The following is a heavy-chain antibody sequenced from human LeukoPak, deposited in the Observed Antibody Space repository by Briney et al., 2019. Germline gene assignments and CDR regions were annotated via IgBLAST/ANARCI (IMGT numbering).Heavy chain of an antibody. CDR2: ISGYDGNT. CDR3: ARTVTTSSYYFDY. CDR1: GYTFTTYG. D-gene: IGHD4-17*01. J-gene: IGHJ4*02. Sequence: ASVKLSCKASGYTFTTYGFSWVRQAHGQGLEWMGWISGYDGNTNYAQKLRGRVTMTTDTSTSTAYMDLRSLRSDDTALYYCARTVTTSSYYFDYWGQGTLVTVSS. V-gene: IGHV1-18*01.